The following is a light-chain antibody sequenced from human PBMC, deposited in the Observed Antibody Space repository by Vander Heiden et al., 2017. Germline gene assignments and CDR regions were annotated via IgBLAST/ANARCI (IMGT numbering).Light chain of an antibody. CDR3: QQYFSVPVT. J-gene: IGKJ5*01. Sequence: IVIIQSPDSLTLSLGERATINCRSSQSILYSSNNKNYLAWFQQKPGQPPKLLIYWASTRESGVPDRFSGSGSETDFTLTISSLQAEDVATYFWQQYFSVPVTFGRGTRLEI. CDR2: WAS. V-gene: IGKV4-1*01. CDR1: QSILYSSNNKNY.